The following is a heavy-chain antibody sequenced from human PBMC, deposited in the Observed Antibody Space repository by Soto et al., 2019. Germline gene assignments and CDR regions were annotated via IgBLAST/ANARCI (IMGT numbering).Heavy chain of an antibody. J-gene: IGHJ6*02. V-gene: IGHV1-46*01. Sequence: ASVKVSCKASGYTFTSYYMHWVRQAPGQGLEWMGIINPSGGSTSYAQKFQGRVTMTRDTSTSTVYMELSSLRSEDTAVYYCARGLEGDIVVVPAADGSSYYYGMDVWG. CDR2: INPSGGST. CDR3: ARGLEGDIVVVPAADGSSYYYGMDV. D-gene: IGHD2-2*01. CDR1: GYTFTSYY.